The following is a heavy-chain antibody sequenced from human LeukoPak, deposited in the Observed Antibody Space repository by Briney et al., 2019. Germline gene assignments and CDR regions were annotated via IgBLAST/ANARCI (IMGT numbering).Heavy chain of an antibody. Sequence: RASVKVSCKASGGTFSSYAISWVRQAPGQGLEWMGRIIPILGIANYAQKFQGRVTMTTDTSTSTLYMEVRSLRSDDTAVYYCARDHGHKSVDYWGQGTLVTVSS. CDR2: IIPILGIA. V-gene: IGHV1-69*04. J-gene: IGHJ4*02. CDR1: GGTFSSYA. CDR3: ARDHGHKSVDY. D-gene: IGHD2-21*01.